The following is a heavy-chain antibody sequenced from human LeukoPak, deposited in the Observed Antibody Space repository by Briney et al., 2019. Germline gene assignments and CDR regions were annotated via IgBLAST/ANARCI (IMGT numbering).Heavy chain of an antibody. CDR1: GFTFSSYW. J-gene: IGHJ4*02. Sequence: PGGSLRLSCAASGFTFSSYWMHWVRQAPGKGLVWVSRINSDGSTTTYADSVKGRFTISRDNAKNTLYLQMNSLRAEDTAVYYCARVQEYSTSWYSVWGQGALVTVSS. V-gene: IGHV3-74*01. CDR2: INSDGSTT. D-gene: IGHD6-13*01. CDR3: ARVQEYSTSWYSV.